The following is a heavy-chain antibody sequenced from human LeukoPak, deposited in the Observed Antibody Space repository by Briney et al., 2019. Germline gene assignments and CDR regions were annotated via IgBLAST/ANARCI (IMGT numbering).Heavy chain of an antibody. J-gene: IGHJ5*02. V-gene: IGHV1-69*05. Sequence: SVKVSCKASGGTFSSYAISWVRQAPGQGLEWMGGIIPIFGTANYAQKFQGRVTITTDESTSTAYMELSSLRSEDTAVYYCAREGSSSWYLERSGWFDPWGQGTLVTVSS. D-gene: IGHD6-13*01. CDR2: IIPIFGTA. CDR1: GGTFSSYA. CDR3: AREGSSSWYLERSGWFDP.